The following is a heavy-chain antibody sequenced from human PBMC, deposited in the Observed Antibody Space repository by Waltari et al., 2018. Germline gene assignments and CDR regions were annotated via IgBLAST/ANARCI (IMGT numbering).Heavy chain of an antibody. CDR1: GGSINNYY. CDR2: IYHSGAT. J-gene: IGHJ4*02. V-gene: IGHV4-59*01. Sequence: QVQLQESGPGLLRPSETLSLTCTVSGGSINNYYWTWIRQPPGKGLEWIGYIYHSGATNYSPSLKSRVTISLDTSKSQFSLKLSSVTAADTGVYYCAGGSGYYYDITFDYWGQGTLVTVSS. CDR3: AGGSGYYYDITFDY. D-gene: IGHD3-22*01.